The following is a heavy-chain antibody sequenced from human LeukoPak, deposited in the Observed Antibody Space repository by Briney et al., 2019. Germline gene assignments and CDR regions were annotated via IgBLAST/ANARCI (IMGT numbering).Heavy chain of an antibody. CDR2: INPSGGST. V-gene: IGHV1-46*01. CDR1: GYTFTSYY. D-gene: IGHD2-15*01. CDR3: ASPEPNVVVVAAADAFDI. J-gene: IGHJ3*02. Sequence: GASVKVSCKASGYTFTSYYIHWVRQAPGQGLEWMGIINPSGGSTSYAQKFQGRVTMTRDMSTSTVYMQLSSLRSEDTAVYYCASPEPNVVVVAAADAFDIWGQGTMVTVSS.